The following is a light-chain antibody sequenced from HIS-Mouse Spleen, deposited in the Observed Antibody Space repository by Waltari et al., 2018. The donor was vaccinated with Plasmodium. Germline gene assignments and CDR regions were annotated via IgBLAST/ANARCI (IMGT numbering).Light chain of an antibody. V-gene: IGLV2-14*03. Sequence: QSALTQPASVSGSPGPSITISCTGTSNYVGGYNYVSWYQQHPGKAPKLMIYDVSNRPSGVSNRFSGSKSGNTASLTISGLQAEDEADYYCSSYTSSSTLVFGGGTKLTVL. CDR1: SNYVGGYNY. CDR2: DVS. CDR3: SSYTSSSTLV. J-gene: IGLJ2*01.